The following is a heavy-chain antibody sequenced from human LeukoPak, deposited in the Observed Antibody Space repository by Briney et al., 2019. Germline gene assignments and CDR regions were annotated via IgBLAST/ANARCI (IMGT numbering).Heavy chain of an antibody. CDR3: ARGSQYNWFDP. J-gene: IGHJ5*02. Sequence: GASVKVSCKASGYTFTSYYMHWVRQAPGQGLEWMGWISAYNGNTNYAQKLQGRVTMTTDTSTSTAYMELRSLRSDDTAVYYCARGSQYNWFDPWGQGTLVTVSS. CDR2: ISAYNGNT. CDR1: GYTFTSYY. V-gene: IGHV1-18*04.